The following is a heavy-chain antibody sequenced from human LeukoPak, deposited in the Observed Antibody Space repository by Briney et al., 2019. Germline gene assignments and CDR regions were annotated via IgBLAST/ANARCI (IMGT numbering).Heavy chain of an antibody. CDR2: ISYDGSNK. CDR3: ARDSAFYYYGSGSYYGWYDK. CDR1: GFTFSSYA. D-gene: IGHD3-10*01. Sequence: PGRSLRLSCAASGFTFSSYAVHWVRQAPGKGLEWVAVISYDGSNKYYADSVKGRFTISRDNSKNTLYLQMNSLRAEDTAVYYCARDSAFYYYGSGSYYGWYDKWGQGTLVTVSS. J-gene: IGHJ4*02. V-gene: IGHV3-30*01.